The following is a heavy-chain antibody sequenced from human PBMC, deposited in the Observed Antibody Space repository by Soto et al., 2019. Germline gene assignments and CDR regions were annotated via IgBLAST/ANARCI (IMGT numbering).Heavy chain of an antibody. CDR1: GDSFTNYA. Sequence: QVLLVQSGAEMKQPGSSVSVSCRASGDSFTNYAFTWVRQAPGQGPEWLGGIILALGTPHYSQRFQGRLTITADESSSPFYMELGSLRLDDTAVYYCGRYCTNTKCRGGYYLDLWGQGTLLTVSS. CDR2: IILALGTP. J-gene: IGHJ5*02. D-gene: IGHD2-8*01. CDR3: GRYCTNTKCRGGYYLDL. V-gene: IGHV1-69*01.